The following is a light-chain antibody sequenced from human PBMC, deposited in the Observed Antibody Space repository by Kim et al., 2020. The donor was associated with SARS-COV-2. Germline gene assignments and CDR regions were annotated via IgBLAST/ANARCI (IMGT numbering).Light chain of an antibody. Sequence: DIQMTQSPSILSASVGDSVTITCRASQTISRWLAWYQQRPGNAPDLLVYQASILESGVPSRFSGSGSGTEFTLTIDSLQPEAFATYYCQPYNDFPYPFGLGTKLEI. V-gene: IGKV1-5*03. CDR1: QTISRW. CDR3: QPYNDFPYP. CDR2: QAS. J-gene: IGKJ2*01.